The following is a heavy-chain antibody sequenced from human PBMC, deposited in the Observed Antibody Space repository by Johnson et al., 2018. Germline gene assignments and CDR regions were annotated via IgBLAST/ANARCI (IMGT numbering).Heavy chain of an antibody. CDR3: VRFQAGSYNGLDV. D-gene: IGHD2-2*02. CDR2: ISTGRGSI. J-gene: IGHJ6*02. CDR1: GFMFNSYS. Sequence: VQLQESGGGLVQPGGSLRLSCAASGFMFNSYSMNWVRQAPGKGLEWVSSISTGRGSIHCASSVKGRFTIPSDISKNTLVLQMTSLRADDTGSYFCVRFQAGSYNGLDVWGQGTTVTVSS. V-gene: IGHV3-21*01.